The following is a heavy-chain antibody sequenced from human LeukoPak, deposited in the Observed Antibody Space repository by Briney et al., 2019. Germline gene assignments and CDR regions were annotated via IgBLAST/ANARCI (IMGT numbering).Heavy chain of an antibody. V-gene: IGHV1-69*05. CDR1: GGTFTSYA. Sequence: SVKVSCKASGGTFTSYAISWVRQAPGQGLEWMGGIIPIFGTANYAQKFQGRVTITTDESTSTAYMELSSLRSEDTAVYYCARDQYYGSGSHRFDYWGQGTLVTVSS. CDR3: ARDQYYGSGSHRFDY. D-gene: IGHD3-10*01. CDR2: IIPIFGTA. J-gene: IGHJ4*02.